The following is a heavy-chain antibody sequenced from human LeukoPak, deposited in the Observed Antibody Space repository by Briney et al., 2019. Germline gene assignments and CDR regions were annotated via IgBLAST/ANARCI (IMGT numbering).Heavy chain of an antibody. J-gene: IGHJ5*02. CDR3: ARAYDYVWGSYRYTWFDP. D-gene: IGHD3-16*02. V-gene: IGHV1-8*03. CDR2: MNPNSGNT. Sequence: GASVKVSCKASGYTFTSYDINWVRQATGQGLEWMGWMNPNSGNTGYAQKFQGRVTITRNTSISTAYMELSSLRSEDTAVYYCARAYDYVWGSYRYTWFDPWGQGTLVTVSS. CDR1: GYTFTSYD.